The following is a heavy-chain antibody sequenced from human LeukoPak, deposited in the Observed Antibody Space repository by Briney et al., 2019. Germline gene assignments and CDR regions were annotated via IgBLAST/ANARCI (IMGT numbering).Heavy chain of an antibody. D-gene: IGHD3-3*01. CDR2: INHSGST. CDR1: GGSISSYY. J-gene: IGHJ3*02. CDR3: ARGQYYDFWSGYYTTLNAFDI. Sequence: PSETLSLTCTVSGGSISSYYWSWIRQPPGKGLEWIGEINHSGSTNYNPSLKGRVTISVDTSKNQFSLELSSVTAADTAVYYCARGQYYDFWSGYYTTLNAFDIWGQGTMVTVSS. V-gene: IGHV4-34*01.